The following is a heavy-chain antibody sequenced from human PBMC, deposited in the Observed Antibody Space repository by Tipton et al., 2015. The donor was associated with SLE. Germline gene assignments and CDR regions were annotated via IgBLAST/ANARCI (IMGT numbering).Heavy chain of an antibody. CDR1: GDSISSNANL. V-gene: IGHV4-4*02. CDR2: IDHSGST. Sequence: TLSLTCDVSGDSISSNANLWSWVRQPPGKGLEWIGEIDHSGSTKYNSSLKSRVTISVDTSKNQFSLRLTSMTAADTAVYYCATATIFRVVSFFDSWGRGPLATVSS. D-gene: IGHD3-3*01. CDR3: ATATIFRVVSFFDS. J-gene: IGHJ4*02.